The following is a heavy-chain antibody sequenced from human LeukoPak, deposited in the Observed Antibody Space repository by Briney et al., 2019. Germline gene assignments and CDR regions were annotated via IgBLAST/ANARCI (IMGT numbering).Heavy chain of an antibody. CDR3: RRARLAGA. D-gene: IGHD6-19*01. J-gene: IGHJ5*02. CDR1: GYTFTNND. Sequence: ASVKVSCKASGYTFTNNDINWVRQATGQGIEWMGWVSPDSGDTGYAPNFRGRVTMTTDTSINTAYMELTSLTSEDTAPYSARRARLAGAWGQGTLATVSS. CDR2: VSPDSGDT. V-gene: IGHV1-8*01.